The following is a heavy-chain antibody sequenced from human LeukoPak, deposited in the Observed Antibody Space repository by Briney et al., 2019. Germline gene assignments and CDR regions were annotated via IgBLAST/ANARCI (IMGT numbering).Heavy chain of an antibody. Sequence: ASVKVSCKASGYTFTGYYMHWVRQAPGQGLEWMGRINPNSGGTNYAQKFQGRVTITTDESTSTAYMELSSLRSEDTAVYYCARDMGYGWFDPWGQGTLVTVSS. V-gene: IGHV1-2*06. CDR3: ARDMGYGWFDP. D-gene: IGHD5-12*01. CDR2: INPNSGGT. CDR1: GYTFTGYY. J-gene: IGHJ5*02.